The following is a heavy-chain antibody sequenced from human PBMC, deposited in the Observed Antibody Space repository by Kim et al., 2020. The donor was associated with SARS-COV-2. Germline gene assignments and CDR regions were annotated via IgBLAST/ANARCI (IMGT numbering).Heavy chain of an antibody. V-gene: IGHV1-2*06. Sequence: ASVKVSCKASGYTFTGYYMHWVRQAPGQGLEWMGRINPNSGGTNYAQKFQGRVTMTRDTSISTAYMELSRLRSDDTAVYYCARGVLLWFGDLPHIYYYYGMDVWGQGTTVTVSS. J-gene: IGHJ6*02. CDR3: ARGVLLWFGDLPHIYYYYGMDV. D-gene: IGHD3-10*01. CDR1: GYTFTGYY. CDR2: INPNSGGT.